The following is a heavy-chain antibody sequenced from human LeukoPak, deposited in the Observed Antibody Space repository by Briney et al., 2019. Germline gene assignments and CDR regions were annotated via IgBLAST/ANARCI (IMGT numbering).Heavy chain of an antibody. D-gene: IGHD3-9*01. V-gene: IGHV1-8*01. Sequence: ASVNVSCKASGYTFTTYDINWVRQATGQGLEWMGWMNPNSGNTGYAQRFQGRVTMTSDTSISTAYMELNRLRSDDTAVYYCARVATYYDILTGYSPVTDVWGQGTTVTVSS. CDR2: MNPNSGNT. CDR1: GYTFTTYD. CDR3: ARVATYYDILTGYSPVTDV. J-gene: IGHJ6*02.